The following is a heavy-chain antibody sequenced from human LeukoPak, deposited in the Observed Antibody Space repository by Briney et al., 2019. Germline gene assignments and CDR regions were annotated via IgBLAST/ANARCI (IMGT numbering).Heavy chain of an antibody. CDR1: GGSFSGYY. D-gene: IGHD2-8*01. J-gene: IGHJ6*02. CDR3: ARAVGRYCTNGVCWGNYYYGMDV. CDR2: INHSGGT. V-gene: IGHV4-34*01. Sequence: SETLSLTCAVYGGSFSGYYWSWIRQPPGKGLEWIGEINHSGGTNYNPSLKRRVTISVDTSKNQFSLKLSSVTAADTAVYYCARAVGRYCTNGVCWGNYYYGMDVWGQGTTVTVSS.